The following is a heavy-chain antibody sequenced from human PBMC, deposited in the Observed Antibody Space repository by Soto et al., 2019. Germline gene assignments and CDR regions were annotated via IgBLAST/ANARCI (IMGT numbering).Heavy chain of an antibody. V-gene: IGHV4-59*01. CDR1: GGSISSYY. CDR2: IYYSGST. Sequence: QVQLQESGPGLVKPSETLSLTCTVSGGSISSYYWSWIRQPPGKGLEWIGYIYYSGSTNYNPSLKSRVTTSVDTSKNHLSLQLSSVTAADTAVYYCAGTRGYCSGGSCPTVVDYWGQGTLVTVSS. D-gene: IGHD2-15*01. CDR3: AGTRGYCSGGSCPTVVDY. J-gene: IGHJ4*02.